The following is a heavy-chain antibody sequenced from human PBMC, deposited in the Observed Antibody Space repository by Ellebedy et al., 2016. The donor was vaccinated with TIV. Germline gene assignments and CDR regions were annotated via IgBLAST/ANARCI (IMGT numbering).Heavy chain of an antibody. V-gene: IGHV3-66*01. CDR3: ARETYNDVDLKQWGIFDI. CDR2: IAIDSTT. Sequence: GGSLRLSCAASELTVTSNFMSWVRQAPGKGLAWVSTIAIDSTTYYADSVKGRFTISRDNSKNTLDLQMNSLRAVDTAVYYCARETYNDVDLKQWGIFDIWGQGTMVTVSS. J-gene: IGHJ3*02. D-gene: IGHD2-8*01. CDR1: ELTVTSNF.